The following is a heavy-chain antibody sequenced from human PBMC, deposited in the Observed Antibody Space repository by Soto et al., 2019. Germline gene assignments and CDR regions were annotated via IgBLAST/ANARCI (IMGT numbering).Heavy chain of an antibody. CDR1: GGSISSGGYS. V-gene: IGHV4-30-2*01. CDR3: ARPGGSGWFYFDS. Sequence: PSETLSLTCAVSGGSISSGGYSWSWIRQPPGKGLEWIGYIYHSGSTNYNPSLKSRVTISVDTSKNHFSLKLTSVTAADTAVYYCARPGGSGWFYFDSWGQGSQVTVSS. J-gene: IGHJ4*02. D-gene: IGHD6-13*01. CDR2: IYHSGST.